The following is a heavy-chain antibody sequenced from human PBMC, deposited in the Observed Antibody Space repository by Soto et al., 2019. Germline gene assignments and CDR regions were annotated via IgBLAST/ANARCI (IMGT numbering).Heavy chain of an antibody. CDR2: IYYSGST. CDR1: GDSISSGDYN. V-gene: IGHV4-30-4*01. CDR3: ARGLPGDSSGPPLPYFDY. Sequence: PSETLSLTCTVSGDSISSGDYNWSWIRQPPGKGLEWIGYIYYSGSTYYNPSLKSRVTISVDTSKNQFSLKLSSVTAADTAVYYCARGLPGDSSGPPLPYFDYWGQGTLVTVSS. D-gene: IGHD3-22*01. J-gene: IGHJ4*02.